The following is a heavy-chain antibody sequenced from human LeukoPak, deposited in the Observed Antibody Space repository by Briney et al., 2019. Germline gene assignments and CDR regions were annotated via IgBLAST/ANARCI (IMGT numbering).Heavy chain of an antibody. CDR3: AREMATIPYYFDY. CDR1: GFMFSTYW. J-gene: IGHJ4*02. CDR2: IKQDGSEK. V-gene: IGHV3-7*01. D-gene: IGHD5-24*01. Sequence: GGSLRPSRAASGFMFSTYWMSCVRQAPGKGLEWVANIKQDGSEKYYVDSVKGRFTISRDNAKNSLYLQMNSLRAEDTAVYYCAREMATIPYYFDYWGQGTLVTVSS.